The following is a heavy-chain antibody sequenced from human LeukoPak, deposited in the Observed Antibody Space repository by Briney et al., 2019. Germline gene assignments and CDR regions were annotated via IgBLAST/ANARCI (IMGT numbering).Heavy chain of an antibody. CDR3: VRVGLDYGDYVDY. CDR1: GFTFSDYY. CDR2: ISRTSTFT. Sequence: GDSLRLSCAASGFTFSDYYMSWVRQAPGKGLEWVSYISRTSTFTNYADSVKGRFTISRNNAENSLYLQMNSLRAEDTAVYFCVRVGLDYGDYVDYWGQGSLVTVSS. J-gene: IGHJ4*02. V-gene: IGHV3-11*05. D-gene: IGHD4-17*01.